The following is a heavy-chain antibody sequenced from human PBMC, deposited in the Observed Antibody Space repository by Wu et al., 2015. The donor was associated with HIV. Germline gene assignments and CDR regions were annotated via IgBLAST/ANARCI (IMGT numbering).Heavy chain of an antibody. CDR3: AKNGFMDV. V-gene: IGHV1-2*02. J-gene: IGHJ6*02. CDR1: GGTFSSYA. CDR2: INYNSGDT. Sequence: QVQLVQSGAEVKKPGSSVKVSCKASGGTFSSYAISWVRQAPGQGLEWVGWINYNSGDTRNAQRFQGRVTMTRDTTISTVYMELSRLTSDDTAVYYCAKNGFMDVWGQGTTVTVSS.